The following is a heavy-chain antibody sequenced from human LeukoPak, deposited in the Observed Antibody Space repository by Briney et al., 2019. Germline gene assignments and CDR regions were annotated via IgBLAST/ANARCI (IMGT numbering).Heavy chain of an antibody. CDR3: ARGGGLDV. CDR2: INHNGNVN. Sequence: GGSLRLSCAASGFISSSYWMSWVRQAPGKGLEWVASINHNGNVNYYVDSVKGRFTISRDNAKNPLYLQMSNLRAEDTAVYFCARGGGLDVWGQGATVTVSS. CDR1: GFISSSYW. V-gene: IGHV3-7*03. D-gene: IGHD3-16*01. J-gene: IGHJ6*02.